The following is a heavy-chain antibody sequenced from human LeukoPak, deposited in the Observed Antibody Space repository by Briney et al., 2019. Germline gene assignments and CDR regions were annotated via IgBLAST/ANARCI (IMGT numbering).Heavy chain of an antibody. D-gene: IGHD5-24*01. J-gene: IGHJ6*02. CDR3: VKEMATSNYGLDV. CDR1: GFTFSISG. V-gene: IGHV3-30*18. CDR2: ISYGASRR. Sequence: GGSLRLSCAASGFTFSISGMNWVRQAPGKGLEWVALISYGASRRYYADSVKGRFTISRDNSNNTVYLQMYSLRPEDTAVYYCVKEMATSNYGLDVWGQGTTVTVSS.